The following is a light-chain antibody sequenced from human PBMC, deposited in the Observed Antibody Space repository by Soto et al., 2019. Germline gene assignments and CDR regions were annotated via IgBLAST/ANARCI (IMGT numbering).Light chain of an antibody. V-gene: IGLV3-21*04. Sequence: SYELTQPPSVSVAPEKTATITCGGDNIGNKRVHWYRQKPGQAPVLVISYDSDRPSGIPERFSGSNSGNTATLTISRVEAGDEADYYCKVSDILTDYYVFGTGTKLTAL. CDR1: NIGNKR. CDR2: YDS. CDR3: KVSDILTDYYV. J-gene: IGLJ1*01.